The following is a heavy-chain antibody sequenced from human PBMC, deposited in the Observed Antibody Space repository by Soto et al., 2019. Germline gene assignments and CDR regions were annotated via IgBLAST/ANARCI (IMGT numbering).Heavy chain of an antibody. CDR2: VSASASNT. CDR1: GFTFSDYA. V-gene: IGHV3-23*01. Sequence: EVQLLQHGGGLVQPGGSLRLTCAASGFTFSDYAMSWVRQAPGKGLEWASTVSASASNTHYADSVKGRFTISRDNSKNTLFLQMDSLRAEDTALDYCANVPIWCGSSRCYTEGFDYWGQGTLVIVSS. CDR3: ANVPIWCGSSRCYTEGFDY. D-gene: IGHD2-2*01. J-gene: IGHJ4*02.